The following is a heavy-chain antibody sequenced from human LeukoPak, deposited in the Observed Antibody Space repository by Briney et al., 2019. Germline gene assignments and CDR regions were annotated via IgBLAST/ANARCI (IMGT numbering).Heavy chain of an antibody. V-gene: IGHV3-53*01. D-gene: IGHD1-26*01. CDR2: IYSGGST. Sequence: PGGSLRLSCAASGFTVSSNYMSWVRQAPGKGLEWVSVIYSGGSTYYADSVKGRFTISRDNSKNTLYLQMNSLRAEDTAVYYCARSGSTNYYYYGMDVWGQGTTVTVSS. CDR1: GFTVSSNY. CDR3: ARSGSTNYYYYGMDV. J-gene: IGHJ6*02.